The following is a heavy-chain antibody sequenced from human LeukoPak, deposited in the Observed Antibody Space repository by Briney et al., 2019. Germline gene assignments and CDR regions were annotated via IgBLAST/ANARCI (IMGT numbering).Heavy chain of an antibody. CDR2: IYSGGST. CDR1: GFTVSSNY. V-gene: IGHV3-53*01. J-gene: IGHJ6*02. D-gene: IGHD2-15*01. CDR3: AKARGPREGVIAAIYYSGMDV. Sequence: GGSLRLSCAASGFTVSSNYMSWVRQAPGKGLEWVSVIYSGGSTYYADSVKGRFTISRDNSKNTLYLQMNSLRVEDTAVYYCAKARGPREGVIAAIYYSGMDVWGQGTTVTVSS.